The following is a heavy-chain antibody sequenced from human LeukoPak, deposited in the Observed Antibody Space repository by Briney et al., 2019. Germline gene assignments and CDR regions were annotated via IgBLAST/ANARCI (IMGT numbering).Heavy chain of an antibody. D-gene: IGHD1-1*01. CDR1: GYTFTSYG. CDR3: ARLQLELNWFDP. V-gene: IGHV1-18*01. J-gene: IGHJ5*02. Sequence: ASVKVSCKASGYTFTSYGISWVRQAPGQRLAWMGWISAYNGNTNYAQKLQGRVTMTTDTCTSTAYMELRSLRSDDTAVYYCARLQLELNWFDPWGQGTLVTVFS. CDR2: ISAYNGNT.